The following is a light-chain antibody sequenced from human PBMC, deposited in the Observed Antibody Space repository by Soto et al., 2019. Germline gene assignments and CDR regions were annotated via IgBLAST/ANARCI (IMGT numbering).Light chain of an antibody. CDR1: QAISTW. Sequence: DLQMTQSPSSVSASVGDRVTITCRASQAISTWLAWYQQNPGKAPKLLIYSASNLQSGVPSRFSGSGSGTDFTLTISSLQPEDFATYYCQQANSFPRTFGQGTKVEIK. CDR3: QQANSFPRT. CDR2: SAS. V-gene: IGKV1D-12*01. J-gene: IGKJ1*01.